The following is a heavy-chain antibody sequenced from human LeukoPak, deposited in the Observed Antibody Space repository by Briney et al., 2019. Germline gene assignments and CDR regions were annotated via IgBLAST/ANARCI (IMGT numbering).Heavy chain of an antibody. CDR3: ARGGVTATYDY. J-gene: IGHJ4*02. D-gene: IGHD2-21*02. CDR2: ISYDGSNK. V-gene: IGHV3-30*03. CDR1: GFTFSSYG. Sequence: GGSLRLSCAASGFTFSSYGMHWVRQAPGKGLEWVAVISYDGSNKYYADPVKGRFTISRDNSKNTLYLQMNSLRAEDTAVYYCARGGVTATYDYWGQGTLVTVSS.